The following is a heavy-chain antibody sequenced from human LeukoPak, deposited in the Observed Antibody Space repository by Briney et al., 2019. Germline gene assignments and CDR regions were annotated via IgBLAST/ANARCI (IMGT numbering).Heavy chain of an antibody. CDR1: GYTFTDYY. J-gene: IGHJ4*02. V-gene: IGHV1-2*06. CDR3: ARVSYGSNPTPCDY. D-gene: IGHD2-2*01. CDR2: INPNSGGA. Sequence: ASVKVSCKASGYTFTDYYMHWVRQAPGQGLEWMGRINPNSGGANYAQKFQGRVTMTRDTSISTVYMELSRLTFEDTAVYYCARVSYGSNPTPCDYWGQGSLVSVSS.